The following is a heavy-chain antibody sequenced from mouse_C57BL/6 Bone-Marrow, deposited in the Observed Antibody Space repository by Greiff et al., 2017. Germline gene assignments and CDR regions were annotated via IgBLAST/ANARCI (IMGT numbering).Heavy chain of an antibody. CDR2: ISSGSSTI. Sequence: EVMLVESGGGLVKPGGSLKLSCAASGFTFSDYGMHWVRQAPEKGLEWVAYISSGSSTIYYADTVKGRFTISRDNAKNTLFLQMTSLRSEDTAMYYCARIYYYGSSYVWGTGTTVTVSS. J-gene: IGHJ1*03. CDR3: ARIYYYGSSYV. V-gene: IGHV5-17*01. D-gene: IGHD1-1*01. CDR1: GFTFSDYG.